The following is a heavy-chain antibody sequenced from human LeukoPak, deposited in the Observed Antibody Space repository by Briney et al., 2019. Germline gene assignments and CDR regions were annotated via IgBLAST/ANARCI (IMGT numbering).Heavy chain of an antibody. V-gene: IGHV4-4*07. J-gene: IGHJ3*02. D-gene: IGHD4-23*01. CDR2: IYTSGST. CDR1: GGSISGYY. CDR3: ARAPTGLYGGNSNGPFDI. Sequence: SETLSLTCTVSGGSISGYYWSWIRQPAGKGLEWIGRIYTSGSTNYNSSLKSRVTMSVDTSKSQFSLKLTSVTAADTAVCYCARAPTGLYGGNSNGPFDIWGQGTMVTVSS.